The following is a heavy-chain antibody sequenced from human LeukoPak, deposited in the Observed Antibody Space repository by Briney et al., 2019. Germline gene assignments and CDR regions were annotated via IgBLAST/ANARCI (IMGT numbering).Heavy chain of an antibody. CDR3: ARAGRETYYYDSSGYRDAFDI. Sequence: KPSETLSLTCTVSGGSISSSSYYWGWIRQPPGKGLEWIGYIYYSGSTNYNPSLKSRVTISVDTSKNQFSLKLSSVTAADTAVYYCARAGRETYYYDSSGYRDAFDIWGQGTMVTVSS. V-gene: IGHV4-61*05. D-gene: IGHD3-22*01. J-gene: IGHJ3*02. CDR1: GGSISSSSYY. CDR2: IYYSGST.